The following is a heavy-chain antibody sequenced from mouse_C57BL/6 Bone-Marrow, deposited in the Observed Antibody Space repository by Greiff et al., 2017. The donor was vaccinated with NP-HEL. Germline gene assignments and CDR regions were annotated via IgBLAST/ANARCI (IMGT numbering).Heavy chain of an antibody. D-gene: IGHD1-1*01. CDR3: TRYSSYPAWFAY. J-gene: IGHJ3*01. CDR1: GYTFTDYD. V-gene: IGHV1-15*01. CDR2: IDPETGGT. Sequence: QVQLQQPGAELVRPGASVTLSCKASGYTFTDYDMHWVKQTPVHGLEWIGAIDPETGGTAYNQKFKGKAILTADKSSSTAYMELRSLTSEDSAVYYCTRYSSYPAWFAYWGQGTLVTVSA.